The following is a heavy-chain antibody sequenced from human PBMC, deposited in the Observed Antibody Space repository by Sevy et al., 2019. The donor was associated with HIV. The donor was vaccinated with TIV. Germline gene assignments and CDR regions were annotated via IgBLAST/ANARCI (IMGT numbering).Heavy chain of an antibody. J-gene: IGHJ6*02. CDR3: ARHGPAQAAPLLDLIPGASYYGVDV. CDR1: GYNFTNFW. CDR2: IYPGDSDI. D-gene: IGHD2-2*01. Sequence: GESLKISCKGSGYNFTNFWLAWVRQMPGIGLEWMGFIYPGDSDIRLSPSFQGQVTISVDKSVSTAYLEWGSLRASDSAMYFCARHGPAQAAPLLDLIPGASYYGVDVWGQGTTVTVSS. V-gene: IGHV5-51*01.